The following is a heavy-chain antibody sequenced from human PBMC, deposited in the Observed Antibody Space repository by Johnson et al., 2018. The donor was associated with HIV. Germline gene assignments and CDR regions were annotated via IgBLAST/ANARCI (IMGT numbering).Heavy chain of an antibody. Sequence: VQLVESGGGLVKPGGSLRLSCAASGFTFSYAWMSWVRQAPGKGLAWVAVISYDGSNKYYADSVKGRFTISRDNSQNTLYLQMNSLRAEDTAVYYCASSEGARYSYGYPDSQGDAFDIWGQGTMVTVSS. D-gene: IGHD5-18*01. V-gene: IGHV3-30-3*01. CDR3: ASSEGARYSYGYPDSQGDAFDI. CDR1: GFTFSYAW. CDR2: ISYDGSNK. J-gene: IGHJ3*02.